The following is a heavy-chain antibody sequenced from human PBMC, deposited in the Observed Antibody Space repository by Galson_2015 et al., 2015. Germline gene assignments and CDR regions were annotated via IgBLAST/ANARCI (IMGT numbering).Heavy chain of an antibody. Sequence: SETLSLTCAVYGGSFSGYYWSWIRQPPGKGLEWIGEINHSGSTNYNPSLKSRVTISVDTSKNQFSLKLSSVTAADTAVYYCARDRFLEWLRNYYYYGMDVWGQGTTVTVSS. J-gene: IGHJ6*02. D-gene: IGHD3-3*01. V-gene: IGHV4-34*01. CDR2: INHSGST. CDR1: GGSFSGYY. CDR3: ARDRFLEWLRNYYYYGMDV.